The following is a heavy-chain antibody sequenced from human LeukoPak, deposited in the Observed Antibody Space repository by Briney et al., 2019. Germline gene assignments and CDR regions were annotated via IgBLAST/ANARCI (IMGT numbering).Heavy chain of an antibody. V-gene: IGHV1-2*02. CDR1: GYTFTGYY. Sequence: ASVKVSCKASGYTFTGYYMHWVRQAPGQGLEWMGWINPNSGGTNYAQKFQGRVTMTRDTSISTAYMELSSLRAEDTAVYYCARDLTVAYYYGMDVWGQGTTVTVSS. CDR3: ARDLTVAYYYGMDV. J-gene: IGHJ6*02. D-gene: IGHD4-23*01. CDR2: INPNSGGT.